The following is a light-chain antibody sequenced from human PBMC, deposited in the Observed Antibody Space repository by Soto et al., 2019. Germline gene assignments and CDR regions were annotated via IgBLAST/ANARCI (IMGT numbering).Light chain of an antibody. J-gene: IGLJ3*02. Sequence: QSVLTQPPSVSGAPRQRVTISCTGSSSNIGAGYDVHWYQQLPGTAPKLLIYGNSNRPSGVPDRFSGSKSGASASLAITGLQAEDEADYYCQSYDISLTTWVFGGGTKVTVL. CDR1: SSNIGAGYD. V-gene: IGLV1-40*01. CDR2: GNS. CDR3: QSYDISLTTWV.